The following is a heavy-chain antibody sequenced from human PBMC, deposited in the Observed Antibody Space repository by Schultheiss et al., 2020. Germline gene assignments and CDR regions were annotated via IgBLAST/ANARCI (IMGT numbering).Heavy chain of an antibody. Sequence: GGSLRLSCAASGFTFSSYAMSWVRQAPGKGLEWVSGISGSGASTYYADSVKGRFTISRDNSKNTLYLQMNSLRAEDTAVYYCARETTVTHIDYWGQGTLVTVSS. CDR3: ARETTVTHIDY. D-gene: IGHD4-17*01. V-gene: IGHV3-23*01. J-gene: IGHJ4*02. CDR2: ISGSGAST. CDR1: GFTFSSYA.